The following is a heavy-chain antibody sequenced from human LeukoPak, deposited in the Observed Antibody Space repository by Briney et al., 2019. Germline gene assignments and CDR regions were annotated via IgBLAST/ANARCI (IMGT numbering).Heavy chain of an antibody. CDR1: GFTFSSYE. CDR2: ISSSGSTI. D-gene: IGHD4-17*01. J-gene: IGHJ4*02. V-gene: IGHV3-48*03. Sequence: GGSLRLSCAASGFTFSSYEMNWVRQAPGKGLEWVSYISSSGSTIYYADSVKGRFTISRDNAKNSLYLQMNSLRAEDTALYYCAKDRRMTTVTYFDYWGQGTLVTVSS. CDR3: AKDRRMTTVTYFDY.